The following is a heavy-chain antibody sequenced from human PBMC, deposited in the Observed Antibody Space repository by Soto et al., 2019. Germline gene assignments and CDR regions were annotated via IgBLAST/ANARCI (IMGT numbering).Heavy chain of an antibody. D-gene: IGHD2-15*01. J-gene: IGHJ6*02. CDR1: GVTFSSYA. CDR2: IIPIFGTA. Sequence: SVKVSCKASGVTFSSYAISWVRQAPGQGLEWMGGIIPIFGTANYAQKFQGRVTITADESTSTAYMELSSLRSEDTAVYYCARGRDIVVVVAATHYYYGMDVWGQGTTVTSP. CDR3: ARGRDIVVVVAATHYYYGMDV. V-gene: IGHV1-69*13.